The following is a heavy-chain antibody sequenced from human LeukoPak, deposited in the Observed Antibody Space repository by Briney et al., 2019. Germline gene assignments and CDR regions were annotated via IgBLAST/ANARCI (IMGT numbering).Heavy chain of an antibody. D-gene: IGHD5-12*01. CDR3: ASGYDYSFDY. Sequence: SETLSLTCTVSGGSISSSSYYWGWIRQPPGKGLEWIGSIYYSGSTYYNPSLKSRVTISVDTSKNQFSLKLSSVTAADTAVYYCASGYDYSFDYWGQGTLVTVFS. V-gene: IGHV4-39*07. CDR2: IYYSGST. CDR1: GGSISSSSYY. J-gene: IGHJ4*02.